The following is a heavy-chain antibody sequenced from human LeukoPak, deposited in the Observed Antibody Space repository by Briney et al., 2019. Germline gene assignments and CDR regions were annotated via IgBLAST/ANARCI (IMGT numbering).Heavy chain of an antibody. D-gene: IGHD6-19*01. CDR3: AKSLGIAVAGYYFDY. V-gene: IGHV3-30*18. CDR2: ISYDGSNK. J-gene: IGHJ4*02. CDR1: GFTFSSYG. Sequence: GRSLRLSCAAYGFTFSSYGMHWVRQAPGKGLEWVAVISYDGSNKYYADSVKGRFTISRDNSKNTLYLQMNSLRAEDTAVYYCAKSLGIAVAGYYFDYWGQGTLVTVSS.